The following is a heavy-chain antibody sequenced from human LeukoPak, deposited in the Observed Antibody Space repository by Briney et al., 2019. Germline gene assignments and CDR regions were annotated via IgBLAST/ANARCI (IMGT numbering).Heavy chain of an antibody. V-gene: IGHV3-30*04. D-gene: IGHD2-15*01. CDR3: ARGLVVVAATRSSHHFDY. Sequence: PGGSLRLSCAASGFTFSSYAMHWVRQAPGKGLEWVAVISYDGSNKYYADSVKGRFTISRDNSKNTLYLQMNSLRAEDTAVYYCARGLVVVAATRSSHHFDYWGQGTLVTVSS. CDR1: GFTFSSYA. CDR2: ISYDGSNK. J-gene: IGHJ4*02.